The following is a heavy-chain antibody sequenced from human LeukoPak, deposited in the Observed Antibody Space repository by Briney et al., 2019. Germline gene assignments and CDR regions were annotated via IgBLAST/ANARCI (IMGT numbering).Heavy chain of an antibody. CDR2: MNPNSGNT. CDR1: GYTFTSYD. J-gene: IGHJ3*02. Sequence: APVKVSCKASGYTFTSYDINWVRQATGQGLEWMGWMNPNSGNTGYAQKFQGRVTMTRNTSISTAYMELSSLRSEDTAMYYCARRRDSSSWYLAFDIWGQGTMVTVSS. V-gene: IGHV1-8*01. D-gene: IGHD6-13*01. CDR3: ARRRDSSSWYLAFDI.